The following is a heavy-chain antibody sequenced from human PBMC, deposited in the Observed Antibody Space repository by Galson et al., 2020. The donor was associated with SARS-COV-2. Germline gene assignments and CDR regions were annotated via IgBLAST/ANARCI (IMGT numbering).Heavy chain of an antibody. CDR2: ISSSSSYI. V-gene: IGHV3-21*01. CDR1: GFTFSSYS. J-gene: IGHJ2*01. D-gene: IGHD3-3*01. CDR3: ARPVFGGVISTRYWYFDL. Sequence: TGGSLRLSCAASGFTFSSYSMNWVRQAPGKGLEWVSSISSSSSYIYYADSVKGRFTISRDNAKNALYLQMNSLRAEDTAVYYCARPVFGGVISTRYWYFDLWGRGTLVTVSS.